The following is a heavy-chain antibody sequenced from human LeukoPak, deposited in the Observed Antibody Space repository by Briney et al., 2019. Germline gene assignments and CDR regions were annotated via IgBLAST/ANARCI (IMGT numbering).Heavy chain of an antibody. Sequence: GGSLRLSCAASGFTFSSYWMHWVRQAPGKGLVWVSRINSDGSSTSYADSVKGRFTISRDNAKNTLYLQMNSLRAEDTAVYYCARAGITMIVGYFSWGQGTLVTVSS. J-gene: IGHJ5*02. D-gene: IGHD3-22*01. CDR2: INSDGSST. CDR3: ARAGITMIVGYFS. CDR1: GFTFSSYW. V-gene: IGHV3-74*01.